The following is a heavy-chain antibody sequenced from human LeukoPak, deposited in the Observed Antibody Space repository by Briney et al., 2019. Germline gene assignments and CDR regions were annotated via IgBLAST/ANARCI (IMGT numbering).Heavy chain of an antibody. D-gene: IGHD3-9*01. J-gene: IGHJ6*03. CDR1: GDSVSSVSGG. CDR3: ASLTTNNHYYYMDV. Sequence: SQTLSLTCAISGDSVSSVSGGWNWIRQSPSRGLEWLGRSYYRSEWHIDYAESVKSRITLNPDTSKNQFSLQLKSVTPEDTAVYYCASLTTNNHYYYMDVWGKGTTVTVYS. V-gene: IGHV6-1*01. CDR2: SYYRSEWHI.